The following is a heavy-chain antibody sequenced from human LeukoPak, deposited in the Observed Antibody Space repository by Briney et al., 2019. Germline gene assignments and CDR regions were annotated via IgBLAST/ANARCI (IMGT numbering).Heavy chain of an antibody. CDR3: ARDRGAAAGIIFDY. CDR2: ISGSGGST. Sequence: GGSLRLSCAASGFTFSSYAMSWVRQAPGKGLEWVSAISGSGGSTYYADSVKGRFTISRDSSKNTLYLQMNSLRAEDTAVYYCARDRGAAAGIIFDYWGQGTLVTVSS. CDR1: GFTFSSYA. D-gene: IGHD6-13*01. V-gene: IGHV3-23*01. J-gene: IGHJ4*02.